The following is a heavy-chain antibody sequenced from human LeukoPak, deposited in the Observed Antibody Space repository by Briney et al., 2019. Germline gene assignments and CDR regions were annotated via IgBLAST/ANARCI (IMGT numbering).Heavy chain of an antibody. CDR2: ISAYNGNT. Sequence: GASVKVSCKASGYTFTGYYMHWVRQAPGQGLEWMGWISAYNGNTNYAQKLQGRVTMTTDTSTSTAYMELRSLRSDDTAVYYCARDNFSGSYNYWGQGTLVTVSS. J-gene: IGHJ4*02. V-gene: IGHV1-18*04. CDR3: ARDNFSGSYNY. CDR1: GYTFTGYY. D-gene: IGHD1-26*01.